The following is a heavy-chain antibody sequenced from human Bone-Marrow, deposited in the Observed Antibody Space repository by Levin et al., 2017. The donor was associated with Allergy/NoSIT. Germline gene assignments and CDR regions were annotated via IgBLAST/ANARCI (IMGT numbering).Heavy chain of an antibody. CDR2: IYYSGST. CDR1: AGSISSSSYY. J-gene: IGHJ5*02. D-gene: IGHD3-22*01. Sequence: SQTLSLTCTVSAGSISSSSYYWGWIRQPPGKGLEWIGNIYYSGSTYYNPSLKSRVTIPVDTSKNQFSLKLSSVTAAETAVYYCAGGLTSSGYWGGFGDPWGQGTLVTVSS. CDR3: AGGLTSSGYWGGFGDP. V-gene: IGHV4-39*07.